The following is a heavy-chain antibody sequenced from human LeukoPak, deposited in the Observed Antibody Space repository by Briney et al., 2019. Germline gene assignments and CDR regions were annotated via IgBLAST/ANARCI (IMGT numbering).Heavy chain of an antibody. CDR2: ISSSGSTI. J-gene: IGHJ4*02. D-gene: IGHD3-10*01. CDR3: VRDRGWYHFDL. V-gene: IGHV3-11*04. Sequence: GGSLRLSCTASGFTFGDFAMSWIRQAPGKGLEWVSYISSSGSTIYYADSVKGRFTISRDNSKNTLYLQMNSLRAEDTAVYYCVRDRGWYHFDLWGQGTLVTVSS. CDR1: GFTFGDFA.